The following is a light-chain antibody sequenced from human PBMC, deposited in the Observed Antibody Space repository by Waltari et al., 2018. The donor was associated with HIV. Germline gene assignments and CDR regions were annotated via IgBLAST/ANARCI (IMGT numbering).Light chain of an antibody. CDR1: QSVLHSFNNKNY. V-gene: IGKV4-1*01. CDR2: WAS. J-gene: IGKJ2*01. CDR3: QQYYGIPYT. Sequence: DIVMTQSPDSLPVSLCERATINCKSSQSVLHSFNNKNYLAWYQLRPGQPPKKLIYWASTRESGVPDRFGGSGSETDFTLTINSLQAEDVAVYYCQQYYGIPYTFGQGTKLEIK.